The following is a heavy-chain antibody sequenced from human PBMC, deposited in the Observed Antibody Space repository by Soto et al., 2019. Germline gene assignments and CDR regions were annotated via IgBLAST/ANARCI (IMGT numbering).Heavy chain of an antibody. CDR3: ARDREYSSAWYDN. J-gene: IGHJ5*02. CDR2: VYYTGTT. CDR1: GGSISSYY. D-gene: IGHD3-22*01. V-gene: IGHV4-59*12. Sequence: SETLSLTCTVSGGSISSYYWSWIRQPPGKGLEWIGYVYYTGTTTYSPSLKSRVTISVDTSMNQISLKLSPVTAADTAVYFCARDREYSSAWYDNWGQGMLVTVSS.